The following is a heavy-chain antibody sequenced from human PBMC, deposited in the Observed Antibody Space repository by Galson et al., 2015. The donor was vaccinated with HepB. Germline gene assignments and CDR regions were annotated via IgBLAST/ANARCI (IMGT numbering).Heavy chain of an antibody. D-gene: IGHD5-18*01. CDR1: GGTFSSYA. V-gene: IGHV1-69*13. CDR2: IIPIFGTA. J-gene: IGHJ5*02. Sequence: SVKVSCKASGGTFSSYAISWVRQAPGQGLEWMGGIIPIFGTANYAQKFRGRVTITADESTSTAYMELSSLRSEDTAVYYCARGYSYDGVDGFDPWGQGTLVTVSS. CDR3: ARGYSYDGVDGFDP.